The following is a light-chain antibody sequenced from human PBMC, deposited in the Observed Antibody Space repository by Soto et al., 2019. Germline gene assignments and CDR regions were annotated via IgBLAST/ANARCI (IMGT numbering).Light chain of an antibody. CDR3: QHRT. V-gene: IGKV1-39*01. CDR2: AAS. J-gene: IGKJ5*01. CDR1: QSISSY. Sequence: DIQMTQSPASLSASVGDRVTITCRASQSISSYLNWYQQKPGKAPKLLIYAASSLQSGVPSRFSGSGSGTDFTLTISSLQPEDFATYYCQHRTFGQGTRLEIK.